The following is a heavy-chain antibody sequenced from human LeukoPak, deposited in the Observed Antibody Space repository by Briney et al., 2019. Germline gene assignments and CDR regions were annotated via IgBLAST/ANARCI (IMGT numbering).Heavy chain of an antibody. CDR1: GGSTSSCGYY. J-gene: IGHJ4*02. CDR3: ARDPNGANYFDY. CDR2: IHYSGST. D-gene: IGHD2-8*01. V-gene: IGHV4-31*03. Sequence: KPSETLSLTCTVSGGSTSSCGYYWSWVRQHPGKGLEWIGYIHYSGSTDYNPSLKSRVTISEDTSNNQFSLKLNSVTAADTAAYYCARDPNGANYFDYWGQGTLVTVSS.